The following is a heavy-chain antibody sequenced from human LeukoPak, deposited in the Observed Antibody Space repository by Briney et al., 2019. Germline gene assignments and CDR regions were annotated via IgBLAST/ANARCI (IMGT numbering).Heavy chain of an antibody. J-gene: IGHJ6*03. D-gene: IGHD3-3*01. CDR1: GGSISSYY. CDR2: IYTSGST. V-gene: IGHV4-4*07. CDR3: ARGIMNYDLRVRNYYHYMDV. Sequence: NPSETLSLTCTVSGGSISSYYWSWIRQPAGKGLEWIGRIYTSGSTNYNPSLKSRVTMSVDTSKNQFSLKLSSVTAADTAVYYCARGIMNYDLRVRNYYHYMDVWGKGTTVTVSS.